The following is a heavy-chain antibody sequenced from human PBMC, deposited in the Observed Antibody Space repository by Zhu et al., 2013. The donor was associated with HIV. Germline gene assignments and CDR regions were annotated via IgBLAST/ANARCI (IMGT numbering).Heavy chain of an antibody. CDR2: IIPIFGTA. Sequence: QVQLVQSGAEVKKPGSSVKVSCKASGGTFSSYAISWVRQAPGQGLEWMGGIIPIFGTANYAQKFQGRVTITADESTSTAYMELSSLRSEDTAVYYCASAELELRFRPSTYYFDYWAEGTRTVTVSS. CDR1: GGTFSSYA. CDR3: ASAELELRFRPSTYYFDY. J-gene: IGHJ4*02. D-gene: IGHD1-7*01. V-gene: IGHV1-69*01.